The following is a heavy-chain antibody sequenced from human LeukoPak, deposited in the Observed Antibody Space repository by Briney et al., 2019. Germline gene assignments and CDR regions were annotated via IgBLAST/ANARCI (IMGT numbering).Heavy chain of an antibody. V-gene: IGHV3-30*03. J-gene: IGHJ4*02. CDR3: AREMGAY. Sequence: PGGSLRLSCAASGFTFSSYWMSWVRQAPGKGLEWVAVISYDGSNKYYADSVKGRFTISRDNAKNSLYLQMNSLRAEDTAVYYCAREMGAYWGQGTLVTVSS. CDR1: GFTFSSYW. D-gene: IGHD3-16*01. CDR2: ISYDGSNK.